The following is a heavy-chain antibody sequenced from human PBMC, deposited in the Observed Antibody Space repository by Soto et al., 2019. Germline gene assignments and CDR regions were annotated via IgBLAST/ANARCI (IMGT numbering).Heavy chain of an antibody. CDR2: IYSGGVT. Sequence: GGSLRLSCAASCFTVKNYQMNWVRQAPGKGLEWVSVIYSGGVTYYPDSVKGRFTTIRDTSKNTVYLQMNSLRADDTAMYYCARDPSTTGYYGLDVWGQGTTVTSP. V-gene: IGHV3-53*01. J-gene: IGHJ6*02. CDR3: ARDPSTTGYYGLDV. CDR1: CFTVKNYQ.